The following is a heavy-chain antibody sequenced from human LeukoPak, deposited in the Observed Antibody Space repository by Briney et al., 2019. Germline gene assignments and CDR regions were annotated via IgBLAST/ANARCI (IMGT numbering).Heavy chain of an antibody. CDR2: INPNSGDT. V-gene: IGHV1-2*04. D-gene: IGHD1-1*01. Sequence: ASVKVSCKASGYIFTGYYLYWVRQAPGQGLEWMGWINPNSGDTNYAQKLRDWVTMTRDTAISTAYMALSRLRSDDTAVYYCARDRGLNDGMSGYWGQGTLVTVSS. CDR3: ARDRGLNDGMSGY. J-gene: IGHJ4*02. CDR1: GYIFTGYY.